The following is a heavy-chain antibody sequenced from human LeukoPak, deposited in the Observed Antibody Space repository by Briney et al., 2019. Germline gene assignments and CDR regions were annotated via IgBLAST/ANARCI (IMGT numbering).Heavy chain of an antibody. CDR1: GYSISRGYY. V-gene: IGHV4-38-2*02. D-gene: IGHD3-16*02. Sequence: PSETLSLTCTVSGYSISRGYYWGWIRQPPGKGLEWIGSIYHSGSTNYNPSLKSRVTMSVDTSKNQFSLKLNSVTAADTAVYFCARGERYSYRFDWFDPWGQGTLVTVSS. CDR3: ARGERYSYRFDWFDP. J-gene: IGHJ5*02. CDR2: IYHSGST.